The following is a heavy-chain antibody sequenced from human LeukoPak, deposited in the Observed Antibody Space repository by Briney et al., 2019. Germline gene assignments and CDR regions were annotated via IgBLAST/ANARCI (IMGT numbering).Heavy chain of an antibody. D-gene: IGHD1-26*01. CDR2: ISSSSSYI. Sequence: GGSLRLSCAASGFTFSSYSMNWVRQAPGKGLEWVSSISSSSSYIYYADSVKGRFTISRYNAKNSLYLQMNSLRAEDTAVYYCAKAGGSGSDFDAFDIWGQGAMVTVSS. CDR3: AKAGGSGSDFDAFDI. J-gene: IGHJ3*02. CDR1: GFTFSSYS. V-gene: IGHV3-21*01.